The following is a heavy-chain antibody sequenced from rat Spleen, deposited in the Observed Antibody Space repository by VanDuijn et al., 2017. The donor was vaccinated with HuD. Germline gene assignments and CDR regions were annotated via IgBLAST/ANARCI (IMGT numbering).Heavy chain of an antibody. CDR1: GYSITSNY. CDR3: ARLGDWYFDF. CDR2: INYSGAP. Sequence: EVQLQESGPGLVKPSQSLSLTCSVTGYSITSNYWGWIRKFPGNKMEWMGYINYSGAPSYNPSLKSRISITRDTSKNQFFLHLNSVTTEDAATYYCARLGDWYFDFWGPGTMVTVSS. V-gene: IGHV3-1*01. J-gene: IGHJ1*01.